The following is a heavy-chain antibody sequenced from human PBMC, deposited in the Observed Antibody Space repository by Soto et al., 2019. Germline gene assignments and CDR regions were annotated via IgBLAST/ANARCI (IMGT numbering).Heavy chain of an antibody. CDR1: GGSLSNYG. CDR3: ARGDATKIVVTTYYAMDV. V-gene: IGHV1-69*12. J-gene: IGHJ6*02. CDR2: SIPVFGTP. Sequence: QVQLVQSGAEVKKPGSSVKVYCKASGGSLSNYGISWVRQAPGQGLEWMGASIPVFGTPYYAQKFQDRVTITADESTTTVYMEVRSLTSEDTAVYYCARGDATKIVVTTYYAMDVWGQGTTVTVSS. D-gene: IGHD3-22*01.